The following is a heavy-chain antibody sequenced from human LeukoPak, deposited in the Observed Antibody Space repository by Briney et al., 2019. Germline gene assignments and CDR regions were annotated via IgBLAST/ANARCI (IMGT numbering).Heavy chain of an antibody. CDR3: AKGYYDFWSGYYPKHDYYYYYGMDV. CDR2: ISGSGGST. Sequence: GGSLRLSCAAPGFTFSSYAMSWVRRAPGKGLEWVSAISGSGGSTYYADSVKGRFTISRDNSKNTLYLQMNSLRAEDTAVYYCAKGYYDFWSGYYPKHDYYYYYGMDVWGQGTTVTVSS. D-gene: IGHD3-3*01. V-gene: IGHV3-23*01. J-gene: IGHJ6*02. CDR1: GFTFSSYA.